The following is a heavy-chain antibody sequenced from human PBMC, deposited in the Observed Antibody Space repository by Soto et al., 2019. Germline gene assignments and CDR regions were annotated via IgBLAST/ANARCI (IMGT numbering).Heavy chain of an antibody. J-gene: IGHJ5*02. V-gene: IGHV4-38-2*01. CDR2: INHSGRT. D-gene: IGHD3-10*01. Sequence: PPETLSLTCAVSGYSISRGSYWGWIRQPPGKGLEWIGSINHSGRTYYNPSLKSRVTISVDTSKNQFSLKLSSVTAADTAVYYCARKKPYYYGSGSYSGPASFDPWGQGTLVTVSS. CDR1: GYSISRGSY. CDR3: ARKKPYYYGSGSYSGPASFDP.